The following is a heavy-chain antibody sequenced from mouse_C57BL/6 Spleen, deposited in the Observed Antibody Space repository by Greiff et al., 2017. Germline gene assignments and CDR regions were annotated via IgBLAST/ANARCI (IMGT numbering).Heavy chain of an antibody. D-gene: IGHD2-2*01. CDR2: INPNNGGT. CDR3: ARTGGYDKAWFAY. Sequence: VHVKQSGPELVKPGASVKMSCKASGYTFTDYNMHWVKQSHGKSLEWIGYINPNNGGTSYNQKFKGKATLTVNKSSSTAYMELRSLTSEDSAVYYCARTGGYDKAWFAYWGQGTLVTVSA. J-gene: IGHJ3*01. CDR1: GYTFTDYN. V-gene: IGHV1-22*01.